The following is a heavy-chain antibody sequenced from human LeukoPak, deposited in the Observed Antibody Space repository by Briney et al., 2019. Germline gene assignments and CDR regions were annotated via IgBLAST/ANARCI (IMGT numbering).Heavy chain of an antibody. CDR3: ARATLWFGEYAFDI. CDR2: IKRDGSDK. V-gene: IGHV3-7*01. J-gene: IGHJ3*02. D-gene: IGHD3-10*01. Sequence: GGSLRLSCAASGFTFSSYWMSWVRQAPGKGLEWVANIKRDGSDKYYVGSVEGRFTISRDNDKNSLYLQMSSLRAEDTAVYYCARATLWFGEYAFDIWGQGTMVTVSS. CDR1: GFTFSSYW.